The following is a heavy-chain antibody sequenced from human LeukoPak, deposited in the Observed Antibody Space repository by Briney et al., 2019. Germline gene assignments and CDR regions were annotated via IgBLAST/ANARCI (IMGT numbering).Heavy chain of an antibody. Sequence: SQTLSLTCALSGDSVSSNSAAWNWIRQSPSRGLEWLGRTYYRSKWYTEYAVSVNSRITINPDTSKNQFSLKLSSVTAADTAVYYCARERRPTYYDFWSGYYIWGQGTLVTVSS. CDR3: ARERRPTYYDFWSGYYI. J-gene: IGHJ4*02. CDR2: TYYRSKWYT. CDR1: GDSVSSNSAA. V-gene: IGHV6-1*01. D-gene: IGHD3-3*01.